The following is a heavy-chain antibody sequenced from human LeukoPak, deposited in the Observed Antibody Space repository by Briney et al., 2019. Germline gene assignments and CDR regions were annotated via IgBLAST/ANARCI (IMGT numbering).Heavy chain of an antibody. D-gene: IGHD6-13*01. J-gene: IGHJ6*02. Sequence: QSGGSLRLSCAASGFTFSSYAMSWVRQAPGKGLEWVSAISGSGGSTYYADSVKDRFTISRDNAKNTLYLQMNSLRAEDTAVYYCARGLDSSWSYYYYYGMDVWGQGTTVTVSS. CDR2: ISGSGGST. CDR3: ARGLDSSWSYYYYYGMDV. V-gene: IGHV3-23*01. CDR1: GFTFSSYA.